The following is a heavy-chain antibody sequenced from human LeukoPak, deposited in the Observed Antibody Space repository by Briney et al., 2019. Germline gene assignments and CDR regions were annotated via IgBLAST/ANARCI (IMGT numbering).Heavy chain of an antibody. CDR3: ARGIRAGVWAFDI. CDR2: ISTAGDP. J-gene: IGHJ3*02. D-gene: IGHD3-10*01. Sequence: PGGSLRLSCAASGFTVSNYDLHWVRQGTGKGLEWVSGISTAGDPYYPGSVKGRVTISRENAKKSLYLQMNSLRDGDTAVYYCARGIRAGVWAFDIWGQRTMVTVAS. CDR1: GFTVSNYD. V-gene: IGHV3-13*04.